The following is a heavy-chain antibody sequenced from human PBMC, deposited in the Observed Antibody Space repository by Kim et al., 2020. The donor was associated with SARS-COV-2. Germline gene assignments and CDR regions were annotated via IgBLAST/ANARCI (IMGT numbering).Heavy chain of an antibody. CDR3: ARVLYGASSAYYFDY. Sequence: GGSLRLSCAASGFTFSDYYMSWIRQAPGKGLEWVSHISSSGSYTMSADSVKGRFAISRDNAKNSLYLQMNSLRAEDTAVYFCARVLYGASSAYYFDYCG. V-gene: IGHV3-11*05. J-gene: IGHJ4*01. CDR1: GFTFSDYY. D-gene: IGHD2-15*01. CDR2: ISSSGSYT.